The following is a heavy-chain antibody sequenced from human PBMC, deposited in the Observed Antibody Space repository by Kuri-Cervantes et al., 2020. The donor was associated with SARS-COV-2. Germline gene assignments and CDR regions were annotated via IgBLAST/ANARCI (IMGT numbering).Heavy chain of an antibody. CDR3: ARERAGYCSGCRCYRGGRFDY. J-gene: IGHJ4*02. V-gene: IGHV3-7*01. CDR1: GCTFSSYW. CDR2: INQDGSEK. Sequence: GGSLRLSCTASGCTFSSYWMSWVRQAPGKGLEWAANINQDGSEKYYVDSVKGRFTISRDNAKNSLYLQMNSLRAEDTAVYCCARERAGYCSGCRCYRGGRFDYWGQGTLVTVSS. D-gene: IGHD2-15*01.